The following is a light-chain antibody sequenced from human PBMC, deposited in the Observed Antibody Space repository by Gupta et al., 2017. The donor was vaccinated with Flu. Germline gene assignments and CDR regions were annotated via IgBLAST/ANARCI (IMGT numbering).Light chain of an antibody. Sequence: DIQMTQPPPSLPAFVGDRVTVTCRASQPISHFLNWYQQKPGKAPKLLIFAASRLQGGVPSRFSGSRSGTDVTITISSLQPDDVVTDYCRQSYGIPPTFGPGTKVDIK. V-gene: IGKV1-39*01. CDR1: QPISHF. J-gene: IGKJ3*01. CDR2: AAS. CDR3: RQSYGIPPT.